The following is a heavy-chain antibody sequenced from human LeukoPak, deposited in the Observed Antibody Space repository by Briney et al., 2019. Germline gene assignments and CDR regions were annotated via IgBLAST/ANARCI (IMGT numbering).Heavy chain of an antibody. CDR2: ISAYNGNT. Sequence: GASVKVSXKASGYTFISYGISWVRQAPGQGLEWMGWISAYNGNTNYAQKPHGRVTMTTDTSTSTADMELRSLRSDDTAVYYCARDRERELRSWYYYKDVWGKGTTVTVSS. D-gene: IGHD1-7*01. CDR1: GYTFISYG. J-gene: IGHJ6*03. V-gene: IGHV1-18*01. CDR3: ARDRERELRSWYYYKDV.